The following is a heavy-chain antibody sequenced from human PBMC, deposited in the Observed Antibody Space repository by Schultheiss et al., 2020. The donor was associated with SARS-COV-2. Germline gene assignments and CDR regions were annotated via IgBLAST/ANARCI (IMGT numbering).Heavy chain of an antibody. CDR1: GGSISSYY. Sequence: SETLSLTCTVSGGSISSYYWSWIRQPPGKGLEWIGYIYNSGSTNYNPSLKSRVTISVDTSKNQFSLKLSSVTAADTAVYYCARLSRRREIADDAFDIWGQGTMVTVSS. V-gene: IGHV4-4*08. CDR2: IYNSGST. D-gene: IGHD6-13*01. CDR3: ARLSRRREIADDAFDI. J-gene: IGHJ3*02.